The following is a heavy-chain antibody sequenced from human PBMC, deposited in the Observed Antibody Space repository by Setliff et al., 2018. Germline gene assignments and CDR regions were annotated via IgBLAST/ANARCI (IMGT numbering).Heavy chain of an antibody. CDR2: NSAYNGKT. CDR1: GYTFTNFG. D-gene: IGHD6-13*01. CDR3: ARGGGAPYSLAPYYHMDV. Sequence: ASVKVSCKTSGYTFTNFGINWVRQAPGQGLEWMGWNSAYNGKTNHAQNLQGRVTMTRDTAISTVYMELSRLRSDDTALYYCARGGGAPYSLAPYYHMDVWGKGTTVTVSS. J-gene: IGHJ6*03. V-gene: IGHV1-18*01.